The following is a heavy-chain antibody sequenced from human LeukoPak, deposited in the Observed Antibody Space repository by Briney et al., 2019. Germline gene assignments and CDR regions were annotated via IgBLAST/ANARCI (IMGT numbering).Heavy chain of an antibody. Sequence: PSETLSVTCTVSGGSISSYYWSWIRQPPGKGLEWIGYIYYSGSTNYNPSLKSRVTISVDTSKNQFSLKLSSVTAADTAVYYCARESLAGDFDYWGQGTLVTVSS. J-gene: IGHJ4*02. CDR2: IYYSGST. V-gene: IGHV4-59*01. CDR1: GGSISSYY. CDR3: ARESLAGDFDY. D-gene: IGHD7-27*01.